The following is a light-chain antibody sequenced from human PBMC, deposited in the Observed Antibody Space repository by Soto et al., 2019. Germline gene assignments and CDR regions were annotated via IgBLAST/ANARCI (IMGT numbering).Light chain of an antibody. V-gene: IGKV3-20*01. CDR3: QQYDSSPNT. CDR1: QSVSSSY. J-gene: IGKJ2*01. CDR2: GAS. Sequence: EIVLTQSPGTLSLSPGERATLSCRASQSVSSSYLAWYQQKPGQAPRLLIYGASSRATGIPDRFSGSGSGTDFTLTISRLEPEDFALYYCQQYDSSPNTFGQGTKLEIK.